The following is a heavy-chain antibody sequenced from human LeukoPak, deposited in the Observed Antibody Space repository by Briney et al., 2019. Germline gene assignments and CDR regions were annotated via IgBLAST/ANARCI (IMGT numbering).Heavy chain of an antibody. CDR1: GGSISSYY. D-gene: IGHD2-15*01. J-gene: IGHJ4*02. V-gene: IGHV4-4*07. CDR2: IYTSGST. CDR3: ASGSLGYCSGGSCYSDGY. Sequence: SETLSLTCTVSGGSISSYYWSWIRQPAGKGLEWIGRIYTSGSTNYNPSLKSRVTMSVDTSKNQFSLKLSSVTAADTAVYYCASGSLGYCSGGSCYSDGYWGQGTLVTVSS.